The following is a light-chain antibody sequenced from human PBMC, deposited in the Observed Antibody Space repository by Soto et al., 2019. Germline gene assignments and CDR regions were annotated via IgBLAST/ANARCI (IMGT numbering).Light chain of an antibody. CDR2: EAS. CDR1: QSIRRW. J-gene: IGKJ1*01. V-gene: IGKV1-5*03. Sequence: DIQMTQSPSTLSAFVGDRVTITCRASQSIRRWLAWFQQKPGKAPKLLIYEASTLESGVPSRFSASGSGTEFTLAISSLQPDDFATYYCQQYTSFSWTFGQGTKVDIK. CDR3: QQYTSFSWT.